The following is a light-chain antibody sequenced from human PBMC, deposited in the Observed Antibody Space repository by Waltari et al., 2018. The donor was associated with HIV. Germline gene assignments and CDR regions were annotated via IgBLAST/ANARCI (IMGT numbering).Light chain of an antibody. CDR1: SSAIGDTY. V-gene: IGLV1-51*02. Sequence: QSVLTQPPSVSAAPIPYVTIPSSGISSAIGDTYLSCYQQLPVTAPRLLIHENQKRPLGIPNRCSCAKSGTADTLGITGLQTGDEADYYCGTWHSSLSAGIFGGGTKLTVL. J-gene: IGLJ2*01. CDR3: GTWHSSLSAGI. CDR2: ENQ.